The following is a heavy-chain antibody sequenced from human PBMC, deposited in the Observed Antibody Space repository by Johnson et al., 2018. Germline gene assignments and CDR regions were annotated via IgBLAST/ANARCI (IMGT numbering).Heavy chain of an antibody. Sequence: QVQLVQPGAEVKKPGSSVKVSCKASGGTFSSYVVTWVRQAPGQGLECMGGSIPIFHTANYAQKFQGRVTITADESTSTAYMELSSLRSEDTAGYYCARDSGGSYYGDFQHWGQGTLVTVSS. V-gene: IGHV1-69*12. J-gene: IGHJ1*01. D-gene: IGHD1-26*01. CDR2: SIPIFHTA. CDR1: GGTFSSYV. CDR3: ARDSGGSYYGDFQH.